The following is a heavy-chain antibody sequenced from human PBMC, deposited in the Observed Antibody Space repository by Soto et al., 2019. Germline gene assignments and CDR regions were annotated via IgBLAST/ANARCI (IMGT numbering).Heavy chain of an antibody. V-gene: IGHV5-51*01. CDR2: VYPRDSDT. CDR1: GYIFIDYW. J-gene: IGHJ4*02. CDR3: ARPPLPGYSIHFNS. Sequence: GESLKISCKASGYIFIDYWIGWVRQMPGKGLEWMGIVYPRDSDTRYSPSFQGQVTISAARSTGTAFLQWRSLKASDTALYYCARPPLPGYSIHFNSWGQGTLVTVSS. D-gene: IGHD2-15*01.